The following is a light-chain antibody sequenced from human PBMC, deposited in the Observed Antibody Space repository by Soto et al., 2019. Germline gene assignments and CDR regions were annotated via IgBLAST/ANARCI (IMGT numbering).Light chain of an antibody. CDR3: SSYTSSHIFV. CDR2: DVY. J-gene: IGLJ1*01. CDR1: SGDVGANTY. Sequence: QSALTQPASVPGSPGQSITISCTGTSGDVGANTYVSWYLQRPGEVTRLMVYDVYYRPSGVSNRFSGSKSGNTASLTISGLQAEDEGDYYCSSYTSSHIFVFGSGTKVTVL. V-gene: IGLV2-14*03.